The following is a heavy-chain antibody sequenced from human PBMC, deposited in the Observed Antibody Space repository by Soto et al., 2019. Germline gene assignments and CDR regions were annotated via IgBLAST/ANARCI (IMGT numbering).Heavy chain of an antibody. V-gene: IGHV2-5*02. CDR3: PHAPFTFGGVIGFDY. Sequence: QITLRESGPPLVKPTQTLTLTCTFSGFSLTTTVVGVGWIRQSPGKAPEWLALIYGDDDKRYTPSLKSRLTITKDTSKNQVVLKMTNVDPVDTATYFCPHAPFTFGGVIGFDYWGQGTLVTVSS. CDR2: IYGDDDK. CDR1: GFSLTTTVVG. J-gene: IGHJ4*02. D-gene: IGHD3-16*02.